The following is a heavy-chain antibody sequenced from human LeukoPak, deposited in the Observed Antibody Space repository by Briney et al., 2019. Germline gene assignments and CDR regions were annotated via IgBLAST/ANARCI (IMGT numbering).Heavy chain of an antibody. J-gene: IGHJ4*02. V-gene: IGHV3-74*01. D-gene: IGHD4-17*01. CDR3: ARGGYGDYGDY. CDR2: INSDGSST. CDR1: GFTLSSYW. Sequence: GSLRLSCAASGFTLSSYWMHWVRQAPGKGLVWVSRINSDGSSTSYADSVKGRFTISRDNAKNTLYLQMNSLRAEDTALYYCARGGYGDYGDYWGQGTLVTVSS.